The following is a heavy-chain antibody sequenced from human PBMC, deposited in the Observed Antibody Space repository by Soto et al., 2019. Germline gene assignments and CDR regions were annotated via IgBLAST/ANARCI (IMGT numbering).Heavy chain of an antibody. J-gene: IGHJ6*03. V-gene: IGHV4-39*01. Sequence: SETLSLTCTVSGGSISSSSYYWGWIRQPPGKGLEWIGSIYYSGSTYYNPSLKSRVTISVDTSKNQFSLKLSSVTAADTAVYYCARKSWFGEKYYYYMDVWGKGTTVTVSS. CDR3: ARKSWFGEKYYYYMDV. CDR2: IYYSGST. CDR1: GGSISSSSYY. D-gene: IGHD3-10*01.